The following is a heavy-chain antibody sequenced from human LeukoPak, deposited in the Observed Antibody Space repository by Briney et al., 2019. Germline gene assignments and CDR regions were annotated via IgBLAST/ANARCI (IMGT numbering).Heavy chain of an antibody. V-gene: IGHV4-59*01. Sequence: SETLSLTCTVSGGSISSYYWSWIRQPPGKGLEWIGYIYYSGSTNYNPSLKSRVTISVDTSKNQFSLKLSSVTAADTAVYYCASGVVGGSYYADYWGQGTLVTVSS. D-gene: IGHD1-26*01. J-gene: IGHJ4*02. CDR1: GGSISSYY. CDR3: ASGVVGGSYYADY. CDR2: IYYSGST.